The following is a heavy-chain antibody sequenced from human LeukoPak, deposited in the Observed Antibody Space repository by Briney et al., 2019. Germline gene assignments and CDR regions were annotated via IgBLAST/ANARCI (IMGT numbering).Heavy chain of an antibody. J-gene: IGHJ4*02. CDR2: INPSGGST. Sequence: ASVKVSCKASGYTFTSYYMHWVRQAPGQGLEWMGIINPSGGSTSYAQKFQGRVTMTRDMSTSTVYMELSSLRSEDTAVYYCAKGLRHFDWLSPFDYWGQGTLVTVSS. V-gene: IGHV1-46*01. CDR3: AKGLRHFDWLSPFDY. D-gene: IGHD3-9*01. CDR1: GYTFTSYY.